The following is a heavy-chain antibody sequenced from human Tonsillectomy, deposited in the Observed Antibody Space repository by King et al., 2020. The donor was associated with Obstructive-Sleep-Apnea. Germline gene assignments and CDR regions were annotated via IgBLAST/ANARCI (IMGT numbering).Heavy chain of an antibody. CDR2: ISDSSGTI. Sequence: VQLVESGGGLVQPGGSLRLSCTASGFTFSSDSMNWVRQAPGKGQEWVSYISDSSGTIYYADSVKGRFTISRDNAKYSLFLQMNSLRAEDPAFYYCARDTAIRGLSPDALDIWGQGTMVTVSS. J-gene: IGHJ3*02. V-gene: IGHV3-48*04. CDR1: GFTFSSDS. CDR3: ARDTAIRGLSPDALDI. D-gene: IGHD3-10*01.